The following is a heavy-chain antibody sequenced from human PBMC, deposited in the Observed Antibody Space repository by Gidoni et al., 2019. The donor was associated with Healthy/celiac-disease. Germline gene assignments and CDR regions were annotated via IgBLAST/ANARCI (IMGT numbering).Heavy chain of an antibody. J-gene: IGHJ4*02. D-gene: IGHD3-3*01. CDR3: ARSPHYDFWSGCIYDY. CDR2: IYYSGST. V-gene: IGHV4-59*01. Sequence: QVQLQESGPGLVKPSETLSLTCTVSGGSISSYYWSWIRQPPGKGLEWIGYIYYSGSTNYNPSLKSRVTISVDTSKNQFSLKLSSVTAADTAVYYCARSPHYDFWSGCIYDYWGQGTLVTVSS. CDR1: GGSISSYY.